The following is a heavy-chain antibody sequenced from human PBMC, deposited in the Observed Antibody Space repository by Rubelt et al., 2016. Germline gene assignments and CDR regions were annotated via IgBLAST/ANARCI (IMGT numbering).Heavy chain of an antibody. D-gene: IGHD6-19*01. Sequence: QGEESGPGLVKPSETLSLTCSVSGGSISSSSYYWNWIRQPPGRGLEWIGEINHSGNTNSNPSLKSRVTISVDTSKNQFSLKLSSVTAADTAVYYCARRRIMGSVWTFDYWGQGTLVTVSS. V-gene: IGHV4-39*07. J-gene: IGHJ4*02. CDR3: ARRRIMGSVWTFDY. CDR1: GGSISSSSYY. CDR2: INHSGNT.